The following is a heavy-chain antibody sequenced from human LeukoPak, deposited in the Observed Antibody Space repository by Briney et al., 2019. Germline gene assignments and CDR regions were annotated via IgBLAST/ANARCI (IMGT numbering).Heavy chain of an antibody. CDR3: ARLVEATVTYFDC. V-gene: IGHV4-59*11. CDR2: IYYSGNT. D-gene: IGHD4-11*01. Sequence: PSETLSLTCTVSGGSISGHYWSWIRQPPGKGLEWIAYIYYSGNTNYNPSLKSRVTISVDTSKNQFSLKLSSVTAADTAVFYCARLVEATVTYFDCWGQGTLVTVSS. J-gene: IGHJ4*02. CDR1: GGSISGHY.